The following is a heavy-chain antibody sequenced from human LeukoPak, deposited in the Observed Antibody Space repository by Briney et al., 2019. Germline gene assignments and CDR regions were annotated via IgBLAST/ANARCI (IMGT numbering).Heavy chain of an antibody. D-gene: IGHD2-2*01. V-gene: IGHV3-64D*06. CDR3: GTAPWDCSSTSCYAPLS. CDR2: ISSNGGST. J-gene: IGHJ4*02. Sequence: GSLRLSCSASGFTFSSYAMHWVRQAPGKGLEYVSAISSNGGSTYYADSVKGRFTISRDNSKSTLYLQMSSLRAEDTAVYYCGTAPWDCSSTSCYAPLSGGQGTLVTVSS. CDR1: GFTFSSYA.